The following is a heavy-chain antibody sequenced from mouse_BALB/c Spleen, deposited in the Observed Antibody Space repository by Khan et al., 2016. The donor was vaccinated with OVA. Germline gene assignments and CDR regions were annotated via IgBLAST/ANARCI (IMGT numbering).Heavy chain of an antibody. CDR3: TKGDPGDLDY. D-gene: IGHD2-13*01. CDR1: GYTFTNYW. V-gene: IGHV1-69*02. J-gene: IGHJ2*01. Sequence: QVQLQQPGAELVRPGASVKLSCKTSGYTFTNYWINWVKQRPGQGLEWIGNIYPSDSYTNYNQQFKDKATLTVDKSSSTASMQLTSPTSEDSAVYYGTKGDPGDLDYWSHGTTLTVSS. CDR2: IYPSDSYT.